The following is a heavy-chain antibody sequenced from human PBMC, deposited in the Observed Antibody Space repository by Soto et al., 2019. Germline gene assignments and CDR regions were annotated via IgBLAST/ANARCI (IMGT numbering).Heavy chain of an antibody. D-gene: IGHD6-19*01. Sequence: ASVKVSCKTSGYTFTGYYLNWVRQAPGRGLEWVGWINPKTGDTNNAQKFQGRVTMTRDTSISTAYMELSRLRSDDMAVYYCASIRQWLVQGAFDIWGQGTMVTVSS. J-gene: IGHJ3*02. CDR1: GYTFTGYY. CDR3: ASIRQWLVQGAFDI. CDR2: INPKTGDT. V-gene: IGHV1-2*02.